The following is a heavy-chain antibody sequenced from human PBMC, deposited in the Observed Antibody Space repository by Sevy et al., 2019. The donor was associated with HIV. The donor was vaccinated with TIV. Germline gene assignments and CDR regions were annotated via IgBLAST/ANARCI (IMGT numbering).Heavy chain of an antibody. V-gene: IGHV3-74*01. D-gene: IGHD2-8*01. CDR3: TRGTNGVLRY. J-gene: IGHJ4*02. Sequence: GGSLRLSCAASGFTFSSDWMPWVRQVPGEGLEWVSRVNSDGAWTDYADSVKGRFTISRDSVKNTLFLQMSSLRADDTAVYYCTRGTNGVLRYWGQGTLVTVSS. CDR2: VNSDGAWT. CDR1: GFTFSSDW.